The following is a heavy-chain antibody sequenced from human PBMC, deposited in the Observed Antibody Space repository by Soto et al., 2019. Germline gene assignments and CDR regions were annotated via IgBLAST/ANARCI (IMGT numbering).Heavy chain of an antibody. Sequence: QLQLQESGSGLVKPSQTLSLTCAVSGGSISSGGYSWSWIRQPPGKGLEWIGYIYHSGSNYYNPSRKCRVTISVDRSKNQFSLKLSSVTAADTAVYYCARGRTLLEGGMDVWGQGTTVTVSS. CDR2: IYHSGSN. V-gene: IGHV4-30-2*01. CDR3: ARGRTLLEGGMDV. D-gene: IGHD1-1*01. J-gene: IGHJ6*02. CDR1: GGSISSGGYS.